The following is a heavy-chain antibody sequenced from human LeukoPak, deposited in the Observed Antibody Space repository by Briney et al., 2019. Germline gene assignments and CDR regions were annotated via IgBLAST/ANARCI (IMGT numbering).Heavy chain of an antibody. D-gene: IGHD1-26*01. CDR2: VSAYNGHT. CDR3: ARLIPQKWELPGKWFDP. J-gene: IGHJ5*02. CDR1: SYTFTSYS. V-gene: IGHV1-18*01. Sequence: ASVKVSCKTSSYTFTSYSISWVRQAPGQGLEWMGWVSAYNGHTNYAQKFQGRVTMTTDTSTSTASMELRSLRSDDTAVYYCARLIPQKWELPGKWFDPWGQGTLVTVSS.